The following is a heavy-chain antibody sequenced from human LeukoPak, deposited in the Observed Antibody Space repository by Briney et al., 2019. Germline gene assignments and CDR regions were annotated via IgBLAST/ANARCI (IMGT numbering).Heavy chain of an antibody. D-gene: IGHD3-22*01. J-gene: IGHJ4*02. CDR1: GFPFSDYY. CDR3: ARDQGYYYDSSGYPPYFDY. Sequence: GGSLLLSCAASGFPFSDYYMSWIRQAPGKGLEWVSYISSSGSTIYYADSVKGRFTISRDDAKNSLYLQMNSLRAEDTAVYYCARDQGYYYDSSGYPPYFDYWGQGTLVTVSS. CDR2: ISSSGSTI. V-gene: IGHV3-11*01.